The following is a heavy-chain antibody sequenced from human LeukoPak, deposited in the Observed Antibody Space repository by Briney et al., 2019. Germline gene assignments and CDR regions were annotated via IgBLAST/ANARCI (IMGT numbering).Heavy chain of an antibody. D-gene: IGHD4-17*01. CDR3: ATGDYGDYVDY. CDR1: GFTFSSYW. V-gene: IGHV3-74*01. CDR2: INSDVSST. Sequence: AGGSLRLSCAASGFTFSSYWMHWVRQAPGKGLAWVSRINSDVSSTSYADSVKGRFTISRDNAKNTLYLQMNSLRAEDTAVYYCATGDYGDYVDYWGHGTLVTVSS. J-gene: IGHJ4*01.